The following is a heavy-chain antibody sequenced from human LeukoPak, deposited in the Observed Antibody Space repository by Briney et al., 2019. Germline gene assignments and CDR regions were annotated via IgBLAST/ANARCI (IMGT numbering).Heavy chain of an antibody. CDR3: AKDLNFGDGRWEFDP. CDR2: ILRSGTT. J-gene: IGHJ5*02. V-gene: IGHV3-23*01. D-gene: IGHD4-17*01. Sequence: GGSLRLSCAASGFTFGDFAMALVRQTPGKGPEWVSGILRSGTTYNADSVKGRFTISRDNSKNTLYLQMNSLRGDDTAVYFCAKDLNFGDGRWEFDPWGQGTLVTVP. CDR1: GFTFGDFA.